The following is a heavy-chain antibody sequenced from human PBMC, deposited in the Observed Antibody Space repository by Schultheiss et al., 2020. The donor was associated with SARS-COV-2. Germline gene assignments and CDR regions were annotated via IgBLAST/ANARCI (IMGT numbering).Heavy chain of an antibody. Sequence: SVKVSCKASGGTFSSYAISWVRQAPGQGLEWMGGIIPIFGTANYAQKFQGRVTITADESTSTAYMELSSLRAGDTAVYYCARDRYCTNGVCYYYGMDVWGQGTTVTVSS. CDR1: GGTFSSYA. V-gene: IGHV1-69*13. D-gene: IGHD2-8*01. CDR3: ARDRYCTNGVCYYYGMDV. CDR2: IIPIFGTA. J-gene: IGHJ6*02.